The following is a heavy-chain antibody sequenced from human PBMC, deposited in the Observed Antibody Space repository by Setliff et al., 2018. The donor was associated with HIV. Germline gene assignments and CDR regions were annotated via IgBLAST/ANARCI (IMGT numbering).Heavy chain of an antibody. Sequence: SLTCAVSGASISAYYWSWIRQPPGKGLEWIGFIFISGSTNYNPSLKSRVSISEDRSKNQLTLKLSSVTAADTAVYYCARGGSSGFYPHDAFDIWGQGTTVTVSS. D-gene: IGHD3-22*01. CDR3: ARGGSSGFYPHDAFDI. V-gene: IGHV4-4*08. CDR1: GASISAYY. CDR2: IFISGST. J-gene: IGHJ3*02.